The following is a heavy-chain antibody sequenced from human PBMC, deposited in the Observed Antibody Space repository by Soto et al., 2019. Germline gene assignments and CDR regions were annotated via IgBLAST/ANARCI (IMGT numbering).Heavy chain of an antibody. CDR2: TYYRSKWYN. CDR3: ARDSYYYGSGSYRRIFDY. CDR1: GDSVSSNSAA. D-gene: IGHD3-10*01. V-gene: IGHV6-1*01. Sequence: SQTLSLTCAISGDSVSSNSAAWNWIRQSPSRGLEWLGRTYYRSKWYNDYAVSVKSRITINPDTSKNQFSLQLNSVTPEDTAVYYCARDSYYYGSGSYRRIFDYWGQGTLVTVSS. J-gene: IGHJ4*02.